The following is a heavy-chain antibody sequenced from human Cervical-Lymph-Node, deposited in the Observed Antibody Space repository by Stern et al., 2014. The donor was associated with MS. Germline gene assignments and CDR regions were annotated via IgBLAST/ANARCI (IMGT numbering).Heavy chain of an antibody. CDR2: ISYEGSNK. D-gene: IGHD2-15*01. Sequence: MQLVESGGGVVQPGRSLRLSCAASGFTFSSYGMHWVRQAPGKGLEWVAVISYEGSNKYYADSVKGRFTISRDNSKNTLYLQMNSLRAEDTAVYYCAKDRWHPDYWGQGTLVTVSS. CDR3: AKDRWHPDY. CDR1: GFTFSSYG. V-gene: IGHV3-30*18. J-gene: IGHJ4*02.